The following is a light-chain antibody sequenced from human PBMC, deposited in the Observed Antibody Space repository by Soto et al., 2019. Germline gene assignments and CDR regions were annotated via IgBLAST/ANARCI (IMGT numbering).Light chain of an antibody. CDR3: QHRSSWPRMYT. CDR1: HSINTSF. CDR2: AAS. J-gene: IGKJ2*01. Sequence: EIVLTQSPGTLSLSPGDRATLSCRASHSINTSFLAWFQQKPGQAPRLLIYAASTRATGIPDRFSGSASETDFTLTINRLEPEDFAIYYCQHRSSWPRMYTFGQGTKVDIK. V-gene: IGKV3D-20*02.